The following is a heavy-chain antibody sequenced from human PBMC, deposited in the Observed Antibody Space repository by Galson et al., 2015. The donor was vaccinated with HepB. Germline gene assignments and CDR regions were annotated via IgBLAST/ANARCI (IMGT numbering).Heavy chain of an antibody. Sequence: SLRLSCAASGFTFSGSAMHWVRQASGKGLEWVGRIRSKANSCATAYAASVKGRFTVSRDDSKNTAYLQMNSLKTEDTAVYYCTRHDYGDVYGMDVWGQGTTVTVSS. CDR2: IRSKANSCAT. CDR1: GFTFSGSA. V-gene: IGHV3-73*01. J-gene: IGHJ6*02. CDR3: TRHDYGDVYGMDV. D-gene: IGHD4-17*01.